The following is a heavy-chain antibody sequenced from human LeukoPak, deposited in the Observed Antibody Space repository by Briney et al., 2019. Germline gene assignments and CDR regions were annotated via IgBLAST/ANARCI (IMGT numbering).Heavy chain of an antibody. D-gene: IGHD4-11*01. CDR2: ISNSGANA. Sequence: GGSLRLSCAASGIPFSNNAMSWVRQAPGKGLEWVSTISNSGANAYYADSVKGRFTISRDNSKNTLYLQMHSLRAEDTAVYYCAKDYSNYEDYWGQGTLVTVSS. V-gene: IGHV3-23*01. CDR1: GIPFSNNA. CDR3: AKDYSNYEDY. J-gene: IGHJ4*02.